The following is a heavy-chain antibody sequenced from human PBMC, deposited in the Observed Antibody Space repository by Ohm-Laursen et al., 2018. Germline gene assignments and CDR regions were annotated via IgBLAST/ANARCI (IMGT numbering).Heavy chain of an antibody. Sequence: SVKVSCKASGYTFTSYDIHWVRQATGHGLEWMGWMNPNSGNTGSAQNFQGRVTMTRNTSMSTFYMELSSLRSEDTALYYCARVRSGYYDYWGQGTLVTVSS. D-gene: IGHD3-22*01. CDR1: GYTFTSYD. CDR2: MNPNSGNT. J-gene: IGHJ4*02. V-gene: IGHV1-8*01. CDR3: ARVRSGYYDY.